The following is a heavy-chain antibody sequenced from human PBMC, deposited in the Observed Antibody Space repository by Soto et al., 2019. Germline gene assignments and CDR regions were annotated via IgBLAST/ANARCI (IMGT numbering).Heavy chain of an antibody. V-gene: IGHV4-39*07. J-gene: IGHJ4*02. Sequence: PSETLSLTCTVSGDSITTNNYYWGWIRQPPGKGLEWIGTIYYTERTHDNPSLKSRVTLSVDTSRNQFSLKMTSVTVEDTAVYYCATSYGNAWYTYWGQGTQVTVSS. D-gene: IGHD6-13*01. CDR2: IYYTERT. CDR3: ATSYGNAWYTY. CDR1: GDSITTNNYY.